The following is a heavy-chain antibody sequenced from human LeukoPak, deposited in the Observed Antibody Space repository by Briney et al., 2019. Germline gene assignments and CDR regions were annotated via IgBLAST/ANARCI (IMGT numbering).Heavy chain of an antibody. D-gene: IGHD5-12*01. J-gene: IGHJ4*02. CDR3: ARVGEGSGYGFDY. CDR2: TYYRSKWYN. CDR1: GDSVSSNSAA. V-gene: IGHV6-1*01. Sequence: SQTLSLTCAISGDSVSSNSAAWKWIMPSPSRGLEWLVRTYYRSKWYNDYAVSVKSRITINPDISKNEFSLQRSSVTPEDTAVYYCARVGEGSGYGFDYWGQGTLVTVSS.